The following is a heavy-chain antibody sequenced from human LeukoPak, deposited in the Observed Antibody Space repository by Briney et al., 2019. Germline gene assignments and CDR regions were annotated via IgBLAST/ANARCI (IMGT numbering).Heavy chain of an antibody. CDR1: GGSISSSSYS. D-gene: IGHD5-12*01. CDR2: VSHSGSI. Sequence: PSETLSLTRTVSGGSISSSSYSWGWIRQPPGKGLEWIGSVSHSGSINYDPSPKNRVTISVDTSKNQFSLKLSSVTAADTAVHYCWAIVTTIKLDFWGQGTLVTVSS. J-gene: IGHJ4*02. V-gene: IGHV4-39*01. CDR3: WAIVTTIKLDF.